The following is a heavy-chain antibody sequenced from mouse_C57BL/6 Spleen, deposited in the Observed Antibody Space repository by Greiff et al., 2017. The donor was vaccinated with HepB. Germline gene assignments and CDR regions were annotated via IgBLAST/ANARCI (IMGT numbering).Heavy chain of an antibody. CDR2: IDPSDSYT. CDR3: ARSVIGDYAMDY. Sequence: QVQLQQPGAELVKPGASVKLSCKASGYTFTSYWMQWVKQRPGQGLEWIGEIDPSDSYTNYNQKFKGKATLTVDTSSSTAYMQLSSLTSEDSAVYYCARSVIGDYAMDYWGQGTSVTVSS. J-gene: IGHJ4*01. D-gene: IGHD3-1*01. CDR1: GYTFTSYW. V-gene: IGHV1-50*01.